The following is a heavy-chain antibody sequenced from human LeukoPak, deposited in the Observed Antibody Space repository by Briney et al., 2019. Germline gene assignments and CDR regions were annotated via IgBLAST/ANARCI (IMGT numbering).Heavy chain of an antibody. V-gene: IGHV3-23*01. Sequence: GGSLRLSCAASGFTFSNYAMSWVRQAPGKGLEWVSSFSTSDSAYYADSEKGRFTISRDNAKNSLYLQMNSLRAEDTAVYYCAREGALEWFVVGQYYMDVWGKGTTVTVSS. CDR2: FSTSDSA. D-gene: IGHD3-3*01. CDR1: GFTFSNYA. J-gene: IGHJ6*03. CDR3: AREGALEWFVVGQYYMDV.